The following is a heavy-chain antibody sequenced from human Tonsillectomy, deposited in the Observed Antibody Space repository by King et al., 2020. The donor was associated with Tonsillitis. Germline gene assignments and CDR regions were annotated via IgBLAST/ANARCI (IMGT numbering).Heavy chain of an antibody. CDR3: AREIFPEYSSNGAPGEPQDDY. D-gene: IGHD6-6*01. CDR2: ISGYNGNT. V-gene: IGHV1-18*01. Sequence: VQLVESGAEVKKPGTSVKVSCKSSGYTFTSYGISWVRQAPGQGLEWMGWISGYNGNTNYAQKFQGRVTMTTDTSTSTAYMELRSLRSDDTAVYYCAREIFPEYSSNGAPGEPQDDYWGQGTLVTVSS. CDR1: GYTFTSYG. J-gene: IGHJ4*02.